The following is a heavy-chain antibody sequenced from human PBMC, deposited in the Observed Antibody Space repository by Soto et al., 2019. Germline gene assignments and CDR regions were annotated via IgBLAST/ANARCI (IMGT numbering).Heavy chain of an antibody. CDR2: IYYSGST. Sequence: TSETLSLTCTVSGGSISSYYWSWIRQPPGKGLEWIGYIYYSGSTNYNPSLKSRVTISVDTSKNQFSLKLSSVTAADTAVYYCARAEYYYDSSGYYFDYWGQGTLVTVSS. V-gene: IGHV4-59*01. CDR3: ARAEYYYDSSGYYFDY. CDR1: GGSISSYY. J-gene: IGHJ4*02. D-gene: IGHD3-22*01.